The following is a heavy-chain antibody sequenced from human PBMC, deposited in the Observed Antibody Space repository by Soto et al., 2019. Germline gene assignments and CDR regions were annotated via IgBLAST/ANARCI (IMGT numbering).Heavy chain of an antibody. CDR1: GFTFSSYS. Sequence: EVQLVESGGGLVKPGGSLRLSCAASGFTFSSYSMNWVRQAPGKGLEWVSSISSSSSYIYYADSVKGRFTISRDNAKNSLYLQMNSLRAEDTAVYYCARYCSGGSCPNWFDPWGQGTLVTVSS. D-gene: IGHD2-15*01. CDR3: ARYCSGGSCPNWFDP. V-gene: IGHV3-21*01. J-gene: IGHJ5*02. CDR2: ISSSSSYI.